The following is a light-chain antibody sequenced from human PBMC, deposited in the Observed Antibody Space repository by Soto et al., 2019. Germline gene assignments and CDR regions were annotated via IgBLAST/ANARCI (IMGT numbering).Light chain of an antibody. CDR1: QSISSY. CDR2: AAS. V-gene: IGKV1-39*01. CDR3: QQSYSTPWT. J-gene: IGKJ1*01. Sequence: DIQMTQPPSSLSASVGDRVTITCRASQSISSYLNWYQQKPGKAPKLLIYAASSLQSGVPSRFSGSGSGTDFTLTISSLQPEDFATYYCQQSYSTPWTFGQGTKVDTK.